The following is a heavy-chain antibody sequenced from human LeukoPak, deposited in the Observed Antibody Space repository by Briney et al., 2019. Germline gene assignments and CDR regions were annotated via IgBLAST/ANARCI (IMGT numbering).Heavy chain of an antibody. Sequence: PGGSLRLSCAASGFTFSSYPVSWVRQAPGRGLEWVSAISGNGGTANYADSAKGRFTISRDNSKNTLYLQMNTLRAEDTAVYYCARVMGDYYDSSGYYGMDVWGQGTTVTVSS. V-gene: IGHV3-23*01. CDR1: GFTFSSYP. J-gene: IGHJ6*02. D-gene: IGHD3-22*01. CDR3: ARVMGDYYDSSGYYGMDV. CDR2: ISGNGGTA.